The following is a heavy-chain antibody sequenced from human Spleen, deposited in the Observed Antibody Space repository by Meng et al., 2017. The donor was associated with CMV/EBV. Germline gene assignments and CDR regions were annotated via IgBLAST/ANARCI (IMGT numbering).Heavy chain of an antibody. CDR2: IYYSGST. CDR1: GGSISSYY. D-gene: IGHD3-22*01. Sequence: GSLRLSCTVSGGSISSYYWSWIRQPPGKGLEWIGYIYYSGSTNYNPSLKSRVTISVDTSKNQFSLKLSFVTAADTAVYYCARSRYYYDSSGYPYYNGMDVWGQGTTVTVSS. V-gene: IGHV4-59*01. CDR3: ARSRYYYDSSGYPYYNGMDV. J-gene: IGHJ6*02.